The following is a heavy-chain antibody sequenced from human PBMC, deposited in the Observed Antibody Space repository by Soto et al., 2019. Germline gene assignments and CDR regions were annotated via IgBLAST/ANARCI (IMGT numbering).Heavy chain of an antibody. CDR3: ARVWGGAFDI. Sequence: SENLSLTCTLSGGSISSYYWSWIRQPPGKGLERIGYIYYSGSTNYNPSLKSRVTISVNTSKNQFSLNLSSLTAADTAVYYCARVWGGAFDIWGQGTMVT. V-gene: IGHV4-59*01. D-gene: IGHD3-10*01. J-gene: IGHJ3*02. CDR2: IYYSGST. CDR1: GGSISSYY.